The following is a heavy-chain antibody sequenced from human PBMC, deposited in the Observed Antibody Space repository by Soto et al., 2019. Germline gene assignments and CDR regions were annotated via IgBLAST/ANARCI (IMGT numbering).Heavy chain of an antibody. J-gene: IGHJ6*02. CDR3: ARVEAGAYYQVYYGMDV. Sequence: QVQLVQSGAEVKKPGSSVKVSCKASGGTFTNYAITWVRQAPGRGLECMGGIIPTLNIPNYAQRFEGRLTITADASTRTVYMDLSSLTSEDTAVYYCARVEAGAYYQVYYGMDVWGQGTTVTVSS. CDR1: GGTFTNYA. CDR2: IIPTLNIP. V-gene: IGHV1-69*04. D-gene: IGHD3-22*01.